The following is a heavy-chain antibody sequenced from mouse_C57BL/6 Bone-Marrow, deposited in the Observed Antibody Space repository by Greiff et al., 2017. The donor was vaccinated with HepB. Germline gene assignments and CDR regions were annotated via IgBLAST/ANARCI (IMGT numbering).Heavy chain of an antibody. V-gene: IGHV1-54*01. J-gene: IGHJ3*01. CDR2: INPGSGGT. Sequence: VQLQQSGAELVRPGTSVKVSCKASGYAFTNYLIEWVKQRPGQGLEWIGVINPGSGGTNYNEKFKGKATLTADKSSSTAYMQLSSLTSEDSAVYFCARTPRGFAYWGQGTLVTFSA. CDR3: ARTPRGFAY. CDR1: GYAFTNYL.